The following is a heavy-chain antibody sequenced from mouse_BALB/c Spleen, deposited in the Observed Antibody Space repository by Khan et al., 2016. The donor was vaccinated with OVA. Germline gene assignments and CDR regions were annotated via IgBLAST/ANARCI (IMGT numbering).Heavy chain of an antibody. CDR3: ARDQISLLRLHPWFAY. Sequence: QVQLKQSGPGLVAPSQSLSITCTVSGFSLTSYGVHWVLQPPGKGLEWLGVIWAGGSTNYNSALMSRLSISKDNSKSQVFLKLNSLQTDDTAMYYCARDQISLLRLHPWFAYWGQGTLVTVSA. V-gene: IGHV2-9*02. D-gene: IGHD1-2*01. CDR2: IWAGGST. J-gene: IGHJ3*01. CDR1: GFSLTSYG.